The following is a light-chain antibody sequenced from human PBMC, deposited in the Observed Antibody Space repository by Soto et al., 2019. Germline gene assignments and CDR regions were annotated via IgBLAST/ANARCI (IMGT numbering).Light chain of an antibody. Sequence: DIQMTQSPSSVSASVGDRVTITYRASQNIRSDLNWYQQKPGKAPNLLVYAAATLQSGFPSTFSGSESGTDFTLTIRSLQPEDFENYTCQHGYSTPVTFGGGTRVEIK. J-gene: IGKJ4*01. CDR2: AAA. CDR3: QHGYSTPVT. CDR1: QNIRSD. V-gene: IGKV1-39*01.